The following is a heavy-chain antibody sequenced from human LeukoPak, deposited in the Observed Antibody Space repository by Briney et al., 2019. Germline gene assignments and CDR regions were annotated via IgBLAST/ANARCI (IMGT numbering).Heavy chain of an antibody. CDR2: IYYSGST. V-gene: IGHV4-39*01. D-gene: IGHD6-6*01. CDR1: GGSISSSSFY. CDR3: ARKGKAARPGWFDP. J-gene: IGHJ5*02. Sequence: PSETLSLTCTVSGGSISSSSFYWGWIRQPPGKGLEWIGSIYYSGSTYYNPSLKSRVTISVDTSKNQFSLKLSSLTAADTAVYYCARKGKAARPGWFDPWGQGTLVTVSS.